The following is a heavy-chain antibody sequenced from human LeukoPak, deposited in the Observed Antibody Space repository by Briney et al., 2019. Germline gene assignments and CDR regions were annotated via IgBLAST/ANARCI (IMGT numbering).Heavy chain of an antibody. Sequence: SETLSLTCTVSGGSISSGDYYWSWIRQPPGKGLEWIGSIYYSGSTYYNPSLKSRVTISVDTSKNQFSLKLSSVTAADTAVYYCARLGWDWYFDLWGRGTLVTVSS. CDR1: GGSISSGDYY. CDR2: IYYSGST. J-gene: IGHJ2*01. V-gene: IGHV4-39*01. D-gene: IGHD1-26*01. CDR3: ARLGWDWYFDL.